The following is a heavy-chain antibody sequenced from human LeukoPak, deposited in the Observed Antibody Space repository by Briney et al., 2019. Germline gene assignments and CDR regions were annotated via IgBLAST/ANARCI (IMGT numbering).Heavy chain of an antibody. J-gene: IGHJ4*02. V-gene: IGHV4-38-2*01. D-gene: IGHD5-18*01. Sequence: PSETLSLTCAVSGYSISSGYYWGWIRQPPGKGLEWIGSIYHSGSTYYNPSLKSRVTISVDTSKNQFSLKLSSVTAADTAVYYCARGVQLWLLNYFDYWGQGTLVTVSS. CDR1: GYSISSGYY. CDR3: ARGVQLWLLNYFDY. CDR2: IYHSGST.